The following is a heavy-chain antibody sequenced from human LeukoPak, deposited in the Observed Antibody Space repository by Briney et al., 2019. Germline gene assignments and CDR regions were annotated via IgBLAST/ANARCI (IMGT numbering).Heavy chain of an antibody. CDR3: ARVGDYVCKD. D-gene: IGHD3-16*01. J-gene: IGHJ4*02. CDR2: IYYSGNT. V-gene: IGHV4-31*03. Sequence: PSETLSLTCTVSGGSISSGVYYWTWIRQHPGKGLEWIGYIYYSGNTYYNPSLRSRITISVDTSKNQFSLKLSSVTAADTAVYYCARVGDYVCKDWGQGTLVTVSS. CDR1: GGSISSGVYY.